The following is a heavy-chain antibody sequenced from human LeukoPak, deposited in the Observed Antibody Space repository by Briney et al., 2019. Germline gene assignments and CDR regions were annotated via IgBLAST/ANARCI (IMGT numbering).Heavy chain of an antibody. D-gene: IGHD2-2*01. J-gene: IGHJ4*02. CDR3: ASSRGGCSSTSCYDY. CDR1: GGSFSGYY. Sequence: PSETLSLTCAVYGGSFSGYYWSWIRQPPGKGLEWIGEINHSGSTNYNPSLKSRVTISVDTSKNQFSLKLSSVTAADTAVYYCASSRGGCSSTSCYDYWGQGTPVTVSS. V-gene: IGHV4-34*01. CDR2: INHSGST.